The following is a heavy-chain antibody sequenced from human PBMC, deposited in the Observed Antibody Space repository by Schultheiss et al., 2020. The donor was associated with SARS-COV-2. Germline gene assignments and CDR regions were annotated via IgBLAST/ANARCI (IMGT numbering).Heavy chain of an antibody. J-gene: IGHJ4*02. CDR1: GFTFNYYY. Sequence: GGSLRLSCAASGFTFNYYYMAWICQAPGKGLEWVSYISSSSHYTNYADSVKGRFTISRDNAKTSLYLQMNSLRAEDTAVYYCARTFGDETCTSTTCFRTGGFDSWGQGTLVTVSS. CDR3: ARTFGDETCTSTTCFRTGGFDS. CDR2: ISSSSHYT. D-gene: IGHD2-2*01. V-gene: IGHV3-11*03.